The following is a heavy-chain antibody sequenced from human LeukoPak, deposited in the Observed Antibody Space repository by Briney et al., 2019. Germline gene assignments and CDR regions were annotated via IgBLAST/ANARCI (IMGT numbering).Heavy chain of an antibody. V-gene: IGHV3-11*01. D-gene: IGHD3-9*01. Sequence: GGSLRLSCAPSGFTFRDYNMNWVRQAPGRGLEWVSYITDSGSNIHYADSVNGRFTISRDNAKNSLYLQMNSLRAEDSAVYYCARAIGLTGGGVDVWGRGNTVTVSS. CDR1: GFTFRDYN. CDR3: ARAIGLTGGGVDV. J-gene: IGHJ6*02. CDR2: ITDSGSNI.